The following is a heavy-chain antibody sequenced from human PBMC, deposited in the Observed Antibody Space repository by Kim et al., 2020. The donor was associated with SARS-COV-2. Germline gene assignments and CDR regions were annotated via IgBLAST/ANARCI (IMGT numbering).Heavy chain of an antibody. Sequence: ASVKVSCKASGYTFTSYGISWVRQAPGQGLEWMGWISAYNGNTNYAQKLQGRVTMTTDTSRSTAYTELRSLRSDDTAVYYCARDRSIGVLRYFDWSSGDGMDVWDQGTTVTVSS. CDR3: ARDRSIGVLRYFDWSSGDGMDV. J-gene: IGHJ6*02. V-gene: IGHV1-18*01. CDR2: ISAYNGNT. D-gene: IGHD3-9*01. CDR1: GYTFTSYG.